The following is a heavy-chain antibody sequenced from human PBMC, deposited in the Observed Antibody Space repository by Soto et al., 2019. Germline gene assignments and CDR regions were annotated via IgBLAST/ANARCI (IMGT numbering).Heavy chain of an antibody. D-gene: IGHD2-15*01. V-gene: IGHV3-33*01. J-gene: IGHJ4*02. CDR3: ARTQWGYCSGASCYSVDY. CDR1: GFTFSTYG. Sequence: QVQLVESGGGVVQPGRSLRLSCAASGFTFSTYGMHWVRQAPGRGLEWVALISFDGNNHYYGDSVMGRFTVSRDNSKNTLYLQMSSLRADDTAVYYCARTQWGYCSGASCYSVDYWGQGTLVTVYS. CDR2: ISFDGNNH.